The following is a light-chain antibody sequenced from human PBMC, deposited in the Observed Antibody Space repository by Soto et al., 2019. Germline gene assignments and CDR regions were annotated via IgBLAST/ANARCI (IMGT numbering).Light chain of an antibody. V-gene: IGKV1-5*03. CDR3: QQYGSYSPWT. Sequence: DIQMTQSPSTLSASVGDRVTITCRASQSIGSWLAWYQQKPGKAPKLLIYKASSLESGVPSRFSGSGSGTEFTLTISSLQPDDFASYYCQQYGSYSPWTFGQGTKVDIK. CDR1: QSIGSW. CDR2: KAS. J-gene: IGKJ1*01.